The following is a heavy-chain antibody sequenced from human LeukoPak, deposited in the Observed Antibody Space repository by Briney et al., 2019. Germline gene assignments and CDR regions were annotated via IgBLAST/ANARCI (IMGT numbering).Heavy chain of an antibody. J-gene: IGHJ4*02. V-gene: IGHV1-2*02. CDR3: ATHCSGAACFDY. Sequence: ASVKVSCKASGYTFIDYSIHWVRQAPGQGLEWMGEINPNNHSTNFAPEFQGRVTMTRDTSITTAFMELSSLRYADTAIYYCATHCSGAACFDYWGQGTLVSLSS. CDR1: GYTFIDYS. CDR2: INPNNHST. D-gene: IGHD2-15*01.